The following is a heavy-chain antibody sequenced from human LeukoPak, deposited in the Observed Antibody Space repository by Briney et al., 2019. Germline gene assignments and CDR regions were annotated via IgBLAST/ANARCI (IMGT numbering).Heavy chain of an antibody. CDR2: IHYTGPT. CDR3: ARGPLRGVMSDAFDI. J-gene: IGHJ3*02. D-gene: IGHD3-10*01. CDR1: GGSVSSGGHY. V-gene: IGHV4-31*03. Sequence: SETLSLTCTVSGGSVSSGGHYWNWIRQHPEKGLEWIGYIHYTGPTQYNPSLKSRVTTSVDTSNNEISLNMRSVTAADTAIYYCARGPLRGVMSDAFDIWGQGTKVTVSS.